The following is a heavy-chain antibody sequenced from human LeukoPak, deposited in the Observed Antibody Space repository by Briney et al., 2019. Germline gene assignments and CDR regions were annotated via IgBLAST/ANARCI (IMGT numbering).Heavy chain of an antibody. CDR3: VKDASGSSLIDTYY. D-gene: IGHD1-26*01. CDR2: ISSNGGST. V-gene: IGHV3-64D*06. J-gene: IGHJ4*02. Sequence: GGSLRLSCSASGFTFSSYAMHWVRQAPGKGLEYVSVISSNGGSTYYADSVKGRFTISRDNSKNTLYLQMSSLRAEDTAVYYCVKDASGSSLIDTYYWGQGTLVTVSS. CDR1: GFTFSSYA.